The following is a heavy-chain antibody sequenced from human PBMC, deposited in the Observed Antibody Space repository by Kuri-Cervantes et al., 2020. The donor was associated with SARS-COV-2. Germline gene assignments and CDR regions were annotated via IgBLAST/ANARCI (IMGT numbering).Heavy chain of an antibody. V-gene: IGHV3-71*03. D-gene: IGHD3-3*01. CDR1: XFGDYF. Sequence: XFGDYFMTGVRKAPGKGLEGMGFIRNKTSVGTTEMTSSVKGRFTISRDYSKSITYLKTSSLRAEDTAVYYCARVPVRFLEWHAPIDYWGQGTLVTVSS. CDR3: ARVPVRFLEWHAPIDY. CDR2: IRNKTSVGTT. J-gene: IGHJ4*02.